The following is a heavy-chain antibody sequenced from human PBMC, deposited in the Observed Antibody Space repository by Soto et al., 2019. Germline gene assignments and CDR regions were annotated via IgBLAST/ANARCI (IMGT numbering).Heavy chain of an antibody. CDR2: IIPIFGTA. CDR3: AGGGGYYYDSSGYYPRPFDY. V-gene: IGHV1-69*13. D-gene: IGHD3-22*01. CDR1: GGTFSSYA. J-gene: IGHJ4*02. Sequence: SVKVSCKASGGTFSSYAISWVRQAPGQGLEWMGGIIPIFGTANYAQKFQGRVTITADESTSTAYMELSSLRSEDTAVYYCAGGGGYYYDSSGYYPRPFDYWGQGTLVTAPQ.